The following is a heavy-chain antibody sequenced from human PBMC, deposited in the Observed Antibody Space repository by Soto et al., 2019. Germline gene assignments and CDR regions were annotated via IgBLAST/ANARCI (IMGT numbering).Heavy chain of an antibody. Sequence: SLSLSCAASGFSFSSSSMSWVRQAPGKGLEWVSYISSISTTIDYADSVKGRFTVSRDNAKNSLYLQMNSLREDDTGVYYCATDLYDTFDYWGQGTLVAVSS. CDR1: GFSFSSSS. D-gene: IGHD3-16*01. CDR2: ISSISTTI. V-gene: IGHV3-48*02. J-gene: IGHJ4*02. CDR3: ATDLYDTFDY.